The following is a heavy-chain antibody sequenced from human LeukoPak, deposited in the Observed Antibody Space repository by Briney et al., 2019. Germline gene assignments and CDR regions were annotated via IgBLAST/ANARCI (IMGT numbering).Heavy chain of an antibody. CDR1: GGSFSCYY. CDR2: INHSGST. V-gene: IGHV4-34*01. D-gene: IGHD3-22*01. J-gene: IGHJ4*02. CDR3: ARGCDYYDSSGTLFDY. Sequence: SETLSLSCAVYGGSFSCYYWSWIRQPPGKGLEWIGEINHSGSTNYSPSLESRVTISVDTSKNQFSLKLSSVTAADTAVYYCARGCDYYDSSGTLFDYWGQGTLVSVSS.